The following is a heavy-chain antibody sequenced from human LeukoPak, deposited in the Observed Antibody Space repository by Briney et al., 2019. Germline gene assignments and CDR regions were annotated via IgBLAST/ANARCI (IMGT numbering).Heavy chain of an antibody. CDR1: GESFSGYY. CDR3: ARYSYGANLDY. V-gene: IGHV4-34*01. CDR2: IDHSGST. D-gene: IGHD4/OR15-4a*01. J-gene: IGHJ4*02. Sequence: SETLSLTCAVYGESFSGYYWSWIRQPPGKGLEWIGEIDHSGSTYYNPSLKSRVTISVDTSKNQFSLKLSSVTAADTAVYYCARYSYGANLDYWGQGTLVTVSS.